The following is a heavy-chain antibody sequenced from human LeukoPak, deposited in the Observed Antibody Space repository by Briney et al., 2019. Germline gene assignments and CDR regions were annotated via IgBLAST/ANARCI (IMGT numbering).Heavy chain of an antibody. D-gene: IGHD5-18*01. CDR3: AREGAMVTAFDI. V-gene: IGHV4-39*07. CDR1: GGSITNNNFY. J-gene: IGHJ3*02. CDR2: IYYTGFN. Sequence: SETLSLTCTVAGGSITNNNFYWGWIRQPPGKGLEWIGGIYYTGFNASYPSLKSRVIVSIDTSTNQFSLKLTSVTAADTAVYYCAREGAMVTAFDIWGQGTMVTVSS.